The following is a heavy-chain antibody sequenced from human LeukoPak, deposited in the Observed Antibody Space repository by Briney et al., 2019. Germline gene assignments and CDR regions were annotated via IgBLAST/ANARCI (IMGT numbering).Heavy chain of an antibody. V-gene: IGHV3-11*01. Sequence: GGSLRLSCAASGFTFKDYYMRWIRQARGKGLEWVSYISSSGTVIFYADSVKGRLTISRDNAKNSLFLQMNNLTDEDTAVYYCARDGENYYDSSGYYRWFDPWGQGTLVTVSS. J-gene: IGHJ5*02. CDR1: GFTFKDYY. CDR2: ISSSGTVI. D-gene: IGHD3-22*01. CDR3: ARDGENYYDSSGYYRWFDP.